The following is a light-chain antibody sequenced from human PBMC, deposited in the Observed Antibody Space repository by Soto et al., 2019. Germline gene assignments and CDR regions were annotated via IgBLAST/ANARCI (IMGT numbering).Light chain of an antibody. CDR1: GSDVGGYDY. Sequence: QSALTQPASVSGSPGQSITISCTGTGSDVGGYDYVSWYQHHPGKAPKVMIYEVTNRPSGVSNRFSGSKSGNTASLTISGLLAEDEADYYCSSYTSSSTYGFGTGPKVTVL. CDR3: SSYTSSSTYG. CDR2: EVT. J-gene: IGLJ1*01. V-gene: IGLV2-14*01.